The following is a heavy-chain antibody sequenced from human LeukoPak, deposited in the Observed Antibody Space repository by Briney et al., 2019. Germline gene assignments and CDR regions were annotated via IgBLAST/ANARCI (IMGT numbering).Heavy chain of an antibody. CDR1: GGSVSSYY. V-gene: IGHV4-59*02. J-gene: IGHJ5*02. Sequence: SETPSLTCTVSGGSVSSYYWTWIRQPPGKGLEWIGYIFYSGSTNYNPSLKSRVTISVDTSKSQFSLKLSSVTAADTAVYYCARGADWFDPWGQGTLVTVSS. CDR2: IFYSGST. CDR3: ARGADWFDP. D-gene: IGHD6-19*01.